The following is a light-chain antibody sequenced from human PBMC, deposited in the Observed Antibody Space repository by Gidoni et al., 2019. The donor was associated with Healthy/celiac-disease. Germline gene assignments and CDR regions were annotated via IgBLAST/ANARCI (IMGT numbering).Light chain of an antibody. CDR2: DGS. V-gene: IGLV2-23*01. Sequence: QSDLPQPPSVSGSPSPSITISCNGTSSDVGSYNLVSWYQQHPGKAPKLMIYDGSKRPSVVSKCLSGSKSGNTASLTSSGLQAEDEAVYYCCSYAGSSIHVVVGGGTKLTVL. J-gene: IGLJ2*01. CDR1: SSDVGSYNL. CDR3: CSYAGSSIHVV.